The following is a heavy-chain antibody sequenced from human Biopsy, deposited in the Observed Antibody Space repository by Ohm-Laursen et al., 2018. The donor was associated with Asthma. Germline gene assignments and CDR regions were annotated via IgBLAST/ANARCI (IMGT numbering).Heavy chain of an antibody. V-gene: IGHV1-3*04. J-gene: IGHJ3*01. CDR2: VNTGNGDT. D-gene: IGHD3-9*01. CDR3: ARTYYDFLTGQVKDVFGV. Sequence: ASVKVSCKASGYNFISSAIHWVRQAPGQRIEWMGWVNTGNGDTKYSQKFQGRVTITRDTSASTAYMELRSLRSEDTATYYCARTYYDFLTGQVKDVFGVWGQGTMVTVSS. CDR1: GYNFISSA.